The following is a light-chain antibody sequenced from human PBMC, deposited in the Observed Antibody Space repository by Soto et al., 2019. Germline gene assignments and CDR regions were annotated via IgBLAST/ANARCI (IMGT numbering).Light chain of an antibody. CDR1: QSISSY. V-gene: IGKV1-5*01. CDR2: DAS. CDR3: QQYNTYFRT. Sequence: DIQMTHTPSSLSASVLYIVTITFRSSQSISSYLNWYQQKPGKAPKLLIFDASSLDRGVPSRFSGSGSGTEFTLTISSLQPDDFATYYCQQYNTYFRTFGQGTKVDIK. J-gene: IGKJ1*01.